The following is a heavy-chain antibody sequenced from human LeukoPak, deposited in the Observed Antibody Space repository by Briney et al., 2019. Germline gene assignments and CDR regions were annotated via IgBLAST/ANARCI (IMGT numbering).Heavy chain of an antibody. V-gene: IGHV5-51*01. CDR3: ARLRAYSGYGHALRDYDY. CDR2: IYPGDSDT. J-gene: IGHJ4*02. CDR1: GYSFTSYW. D-gene: IGHD5-12*01. Sequence: GESLKISCKGSGYSFTSYWIGWVRQTPGKGLEWMGIIYPGDSDTRYSPSFQGQVTISADKSISTAYLQWSSLKASDTAMYYCARLRAYSGYGHALRDYDYWGQGTLVTVSS.